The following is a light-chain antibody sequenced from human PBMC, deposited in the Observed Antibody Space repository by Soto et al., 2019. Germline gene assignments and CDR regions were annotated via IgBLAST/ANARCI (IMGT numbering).Light chain of an antibody. J-gene: IGLJ1*01. V-gene: IGLV2-18*01. CDR1: STDFVSYNR. CDR3: SLYTSENADV. CDR2: EVS. Sequence: QSALTQPPSVSGSPGQSVTISCTGTSTDFVSYNRVSWYQQPPGTAPKLMIYEVSKRPSGVPDHFSGSKSGNTASLTISGLQAADEADYYCSLYTSENADVFGTGTKLTVL.